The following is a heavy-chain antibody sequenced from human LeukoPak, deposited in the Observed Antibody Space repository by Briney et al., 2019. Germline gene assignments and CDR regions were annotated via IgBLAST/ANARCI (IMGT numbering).Heavy chain of an antibody. D-gene: IGHD3-22*01. V-gene: IGHV4-59*01. CDR1: GGALFRYY. Sequence: SETLSLTCRVSGGALFRYYWSWIRQPPGQSLECIGDIYSSRGTNYNPSLKRRVTISVDTSQNQFSLKLSSVPAADTAVYFCARGGRRGPSSYYDSSVHEKYFDYWGQGTLVTVSS. CDR2: IYSSRGT. CDR3: ARGGRRGPSSYYDSSVHEKYFDY. J-gene: IGHJ4*02.